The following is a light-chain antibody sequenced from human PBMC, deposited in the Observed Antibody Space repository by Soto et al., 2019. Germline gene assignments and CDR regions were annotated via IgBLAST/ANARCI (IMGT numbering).Light chain of an antibody. CDR2: SNN. Sequence: QSVLTQAASASGTPGQRVTISCSGSTSNIGTNTVNWYQQFPGTTPKLLIYSNNQRPSEIPDRFSGSKSGTSASLDISGLQSEDEDDYYCTAWDGSQNVRVFGGGTKRTVL. CDR3: TAWDGSQNVRV. J-gene: IGLJ3*02. CDR1: TSNIGTNT. V-gene: IGLV1-44*01.